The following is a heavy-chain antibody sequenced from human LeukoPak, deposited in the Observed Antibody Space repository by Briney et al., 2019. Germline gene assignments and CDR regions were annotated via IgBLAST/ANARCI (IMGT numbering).Heavy chain of an antibody. CDR2: ISGSGGST. CDR3: ATGGYSYGPGDY. D-gene: IGHD5-18*01. Sequence: GGSLRLSCAASGFTFSDYYMSWIRQAPGKGLEWVSAISGSGGSTYYADSVKGRFTISRDNSKNTLYLQMNSLRAEDTAVYYCATGGYSYGPGDYWGQGTLVTVSS. J-gene: IGHJ4*02. V-gene: IGHV3-23*01. CDR1: GFTFSDYY.